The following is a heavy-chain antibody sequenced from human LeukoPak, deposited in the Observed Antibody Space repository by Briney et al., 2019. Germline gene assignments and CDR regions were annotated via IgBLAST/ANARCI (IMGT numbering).Heavy chain of an antibody. V-gene: IGHV3-23*01. CDR1: GFTFSSYA. CDR2: ISGSGGST. J-gene: IGHJ4*02. D-gene: IGHD6-19*01. Sequence: GGSLRLSCAASGFTFSSYAMSWVGQAPGKGLEGVSAISGSGGSTYYADSVKGRFTISRDNSKNTLYLQMNSLRAEDTAVYYCARVLRSSMEIDYWGQGTLVTVSS. CDR3: ARVLRSSMEIDY.